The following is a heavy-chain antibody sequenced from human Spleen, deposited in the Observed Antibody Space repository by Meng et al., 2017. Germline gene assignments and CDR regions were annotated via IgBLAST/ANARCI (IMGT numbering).Heavy chain of an antibody. V-gene: IGHV4-34*01. CDR2: INNSGST. CDR1: GGSFSGYY. CDR3: ARGEQWKAPVVDY. D-gene: IGHD6-19*01. J-gene: IGHJ4*02. Sequence: VQLKQWGARLLKPSETLSLTCGVYGGSFSGYYWSWVRQPPGKGLEWIGEINNSGSTTYNPSLESRVTISVDPPKNQFSLKMSSVSAADTAVYFCARGEQWKAPVVDYWGPGTLVTVSS.